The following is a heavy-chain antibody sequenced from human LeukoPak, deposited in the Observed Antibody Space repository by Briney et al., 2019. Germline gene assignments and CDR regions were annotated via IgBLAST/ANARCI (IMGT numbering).Heavy chain of an antibody. D-gene: IGHD3-3*01. J-gene: IGHJ5*02. CDR2: ISGSGGST. CDR3: AKDPKSYDFWSGYSRSWFDP. V-gene: IGHV3-23*01. CDR1: GFTFSSYG. Sequence: GGTLRLSCAASGFTFSSYGMSWVRQAPGKGLEWVSGISGSGGSTYYADSVKGRFTISRDNSKNTLYLQMNSLRAEDTAVYYCAKDPKSYDFWSGYSRSWFDPWGQGTLVTVSS.